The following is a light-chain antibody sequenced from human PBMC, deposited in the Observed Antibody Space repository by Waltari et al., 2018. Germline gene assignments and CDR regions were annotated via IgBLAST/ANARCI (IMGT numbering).Light chain of an antibody. CDR2: WAS. CDR1: QSVLYSATNKNY. V-gene: IGKV4-1*01. Sequence: DIVMTQYPDSLAVSLGERATIHCKSSQSVLYSATNKNYLAWYQQKPGQPPKLLIYWASTRESGVPDRFSGSGSGTDFTLTISSLQAEDVAVYYCQQYYSTPPLTFGGGTKVEIK. CDR3: QQYYSTPPLT. J-gene: IGKJ4*01.